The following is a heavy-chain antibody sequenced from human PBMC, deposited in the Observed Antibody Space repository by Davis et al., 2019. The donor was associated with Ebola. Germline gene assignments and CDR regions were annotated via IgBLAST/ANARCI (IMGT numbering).Heavy chain of an antibody. Sequence: GESLKISCAASGFTFINHGVSWVRQAPGKSLGWVSHISAGGGPTYGDSIRGRFTISRDISTNTLYLQMNSLRVEDTAVYYCARVGFHCGGDCGHRFDPCGQGTPVTVSS. V-gene: IGHV3-23*01. J-gene: IGHJ5*02. D-gene: IGHD2-21*02. CDR1: GFTFINHG. CDR2: ISAGGGPT. CDR3: ARVGFHCGGDCGHRFDP.